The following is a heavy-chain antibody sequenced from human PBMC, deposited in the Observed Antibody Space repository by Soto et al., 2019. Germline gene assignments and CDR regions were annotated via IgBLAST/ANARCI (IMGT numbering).Heavy chain of an antibody. CDR1: GYNFMPYG. CDR3: ARDLDPSGSYYTDY. Sequence: ASVKVSCKASGYNFMPYGVNWVRQAPGQGLEWMGWISPWKGNTNYAQSFQGRVTMTTDTATSTAYMELRSLTSDDTAVYYCARDLDPSGSYYTDYWGPGTLVTVSS. V-gene: IGHV1-18*04. J-gene: IGHJ4*02. CDR2: ISPWKGNT. D-gene: IGHD3-10*01.